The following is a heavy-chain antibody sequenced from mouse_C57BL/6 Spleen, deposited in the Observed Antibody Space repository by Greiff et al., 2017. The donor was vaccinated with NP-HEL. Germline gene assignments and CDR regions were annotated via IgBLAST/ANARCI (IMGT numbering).Heavy chain of an antibody. V-gene: IGHV14-2*01. CDR3: AVITTVVASYYYAMDY. CDR2: IDPEDGET. Sequence: LVESGAELVKPGASVKLSCTASGFNIKDYYMHWVKQRTEQGLEWIGRIDPEDGETKYAPKFQGKATITADTSSNTAYLQLSSLTSEDTAVYYCAVITTVVASYYYAMDYWGQGTSVTVSS. CDR1: GFNIKDYY. D-gene: IGHD1-1*01. J-gene: IGHJ4*01.